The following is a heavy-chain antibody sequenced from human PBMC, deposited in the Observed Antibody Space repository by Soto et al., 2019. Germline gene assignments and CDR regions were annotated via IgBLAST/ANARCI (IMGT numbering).Heavy chain of an antibody. CDR1: GFTLSSYS. D-gene: IGHD6-19*01. J-gene: IGHJ4*02. Sequence: EVQLVESGGGMVQPGGSLRVSCAASGFTLSSYSMHWVRQAPGRGLEWVSYNSGSGGTIYYADSVKGRFTISRDNAKNSLSVQMNSLRDVDTAEYFCPRDTGLRSSGWSYYFDFWGQGTRVTVSP. CDR2: NSGSGGTI. CDR3: PRDTGLRSSGWSYYFDF. V-gene: IGHV3-48*02.